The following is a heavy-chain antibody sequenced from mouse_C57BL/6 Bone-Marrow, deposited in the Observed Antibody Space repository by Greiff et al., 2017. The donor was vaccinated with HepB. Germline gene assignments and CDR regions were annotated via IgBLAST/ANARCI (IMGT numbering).Heavy chain of an antibody. V-gene: IGHV7-3*01. CDR1: GFTFTDYY. CDR2: IRNKANGYTT. D-gene: IGHD5-1*01. J-gene: IGHJ4*01. CDR3: AYLYYAMDY. Sequence: EVKLMESGGGLVQPGGSLSLSCAASGFTFTDYYMSWVRQPPGKALEWLGFIRNKANGYTTEYSASVKGRFTISRDNSQSILYLQMNALRAEDSATYYCAYLYYAMDYWGKGTSVTVSS.